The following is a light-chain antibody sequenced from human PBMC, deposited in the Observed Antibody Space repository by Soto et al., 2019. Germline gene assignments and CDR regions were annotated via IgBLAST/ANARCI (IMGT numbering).Light chain of an antibody. CDR1: QGISSY. CDR2: TAS. V-gene: IGKV1-9*01. J-gene: IGKJ4*01. CDR3: QQHNSYPLT. Sequence: DIQLTQSPSFLSASVGDRVTITCRASQGISSYLAWYQQKPGKAPNLLIYTASTLQSGVPSRFSGSGSGTEFTLTISSLQPEDFANYYCQQHNSYPLTFGGGTKVEIK.